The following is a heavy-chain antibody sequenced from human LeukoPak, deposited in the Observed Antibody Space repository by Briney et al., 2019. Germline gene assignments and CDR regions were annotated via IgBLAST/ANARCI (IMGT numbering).Heavy chain of an antibody. J-gene: IGHJ6*02. CDR2: IYHSGIT. Sequence: SETLSLTCAVYGGSFSDYYWNWIRQPPGKGLEWIGEIYHSGITSYNPSLKSRVTISIDTSKNQFSLKLTSVTAADTAVYYCARGVMIVVVPNCGMDVWGQGTTVTVSS. V-gene: IGHV4-34*01. CDR1: GGSFSDYY. CDR3: ARGVMIVVVPNCGMDV. D-gene: IGHD3-22*01.